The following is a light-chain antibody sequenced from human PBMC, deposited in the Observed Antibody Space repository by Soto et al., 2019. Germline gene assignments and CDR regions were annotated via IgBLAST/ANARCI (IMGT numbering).Light chain of an antibody. CDR3: QSYDPTLRTSL. Sequence: QSALTQPRSVSGSPGQSVTISCTGASNNVGGYNYVSWYQHHPGKVPQLIIYDVTKRPSGVPDRFSGSKSGNTASLMISGLQVEDEADYYCQSYDPTLRTSLFGGGTQLTVL. CDR1: SNNVGGYNY. J-gene: IGLJ2*01. CDR2: DVT. V-gene: IGLV2-11*01.